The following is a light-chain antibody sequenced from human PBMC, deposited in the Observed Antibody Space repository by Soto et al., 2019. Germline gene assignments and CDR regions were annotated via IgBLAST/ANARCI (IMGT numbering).Light chain of an antibody. CDR3: QQYSISLST. CDR1: QSISSSY. J-gene: IGKJ1*01. CDR2: GAS. Sequence: EIVLTQSPGTLSLSPGERATLSCRASQSISSSYLAWYQQKPGQAPRLLVYGASSRATGIPDRFSGSGSGTDFTLTISRLEPDFFALYYCQQYSISLSTFGQGTK. V-gene: IGKV3-20*01.